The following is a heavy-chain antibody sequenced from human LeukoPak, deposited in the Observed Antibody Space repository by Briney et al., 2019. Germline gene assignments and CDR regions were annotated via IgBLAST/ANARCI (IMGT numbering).Heavy chain of an antibody. V-gene: IGHV5-10-1*01. CDR2: IDPSDSYT. CDR3: ARVDTAMVPSPYYYYGMDV. J-gene: IGHJ6*04. D-gene: IGHD5-18*01. CDR1: GYSFTSYW. Sequence: GESLKISCQGSGYSFTSYWISWVRQMPGKGVEWMGRIDPSDSYTNYSPSFQGYVTISADKSISTAYLQWSSLKASDTAMYYCARVDTAMVPSPYYYYGMDVWGKGTTVTVSS.